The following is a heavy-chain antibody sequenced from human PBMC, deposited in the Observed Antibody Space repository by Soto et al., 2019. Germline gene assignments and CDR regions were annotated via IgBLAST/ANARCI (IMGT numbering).Heavy chain of an antibody. CDR1: GFTFGDYA. J-gene: IGHJ5*02. V-gene: IGHV3-49*03. CDR2: IRSKAYGGTT. CDR3: TRGGNWNYPDWFDP. D-gene: IGHD1-7*01. Sequence: GSLRLSGPASGFTFGDYAMSWFRQAPGKGLEWVGFIRSKAYGGTTEYAASVKGRFTISRDDSKSIAYLQMNSLKTEDTAVYYCTRGGNWNYPDWFDPWGQGTLVTVYS.